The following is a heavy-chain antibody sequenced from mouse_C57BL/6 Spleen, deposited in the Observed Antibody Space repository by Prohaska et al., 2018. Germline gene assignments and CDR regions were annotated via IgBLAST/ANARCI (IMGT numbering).Heavy chain of an antibody. CDR1: GFTFSDYG. D-gene: IGHD4-1*01. V-gene: IGHV5-17*01. J-gene: IGHJ3*01. CDR3: ASTLTAAWFAY. Sequence: EVQLVESGGGLVKPGGSLKLSCAASGFTFSDYGMHWVRQAPGKGLEWVSYISSGSSTIYYADTVKGRFTISRDNAKNTLFLQMTSLRSEDTAMYYCASTLTAAWFAYWGQGTLVTVSA. CDR2: ISSGSSTI.